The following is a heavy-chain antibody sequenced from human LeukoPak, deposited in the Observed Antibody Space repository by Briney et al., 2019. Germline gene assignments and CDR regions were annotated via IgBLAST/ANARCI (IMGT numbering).Heavy chain of an antibody. D-gene: IGHD2/OR15-2a*01. CDR2: IYPGDSDT. J-gene: IGHJ4*02. CDR3: ARRGVPGLLYFDS. V-gene: IGHV5-51*01. CDR1: GYSFTSYW. Sequence: GESLKISCKGSGYSFTSYWIGWVRQMPGKGLEWMAIIYPGDSDTRYSPSFQGQVTISADKSISTAYLQWSSLKASDTAIYYCARRGVPGLLYFDSWGQGTLVTVSS.